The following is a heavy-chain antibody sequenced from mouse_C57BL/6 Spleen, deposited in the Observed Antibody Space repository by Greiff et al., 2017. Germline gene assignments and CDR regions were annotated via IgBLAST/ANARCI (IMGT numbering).Heavy chain of an antibody. CDR2: IRNKANGYTT. V-gene: IGHV7-3*01. CDR1: GFTFTAYY. J-gene: IGHJ3*01. CDR3: ARLTGWFAY. D-gene: IGHD4-1*01. Sequence: EVKVVESGGGLVQPGGSLSLSCAASGFTFTAYYMSWVRQPPGKALEWLGFIRNKANGYTTEYSASVKGRFTISRDNSQSILYLQMNALRAEDSATYYCARLTGWFAYWGQGTLVTVSA.